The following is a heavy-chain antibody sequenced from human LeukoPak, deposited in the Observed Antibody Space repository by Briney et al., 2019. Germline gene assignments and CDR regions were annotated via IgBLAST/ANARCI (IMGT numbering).Heavy chain of an antibody. Sequence: GGSLRLSCVASGFTFSNYWMSRVRQAPGKGLEWVSYISSSSSTIYYADSVKGRFTISRDNAKNSLYLQMNSLRAEDTAVYYCARGAYYYEDWGQGTLVTVSS. CDR1: GFTFSNYW. V-gene: IGHV3-48*01. CDR3: ARGAYYYED. CDR2: ISSSSSTI. D-gene: IGHD3-22*01. J-gene: IGHJ4*02.